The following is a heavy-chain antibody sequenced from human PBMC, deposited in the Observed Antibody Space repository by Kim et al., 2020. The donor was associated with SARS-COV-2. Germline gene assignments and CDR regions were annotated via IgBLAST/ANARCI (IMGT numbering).Heavy chain of an antibody. CDR1: GGSIITNTW. CDR2: IYHGGST. V-gene: IGHV4-4*02. D-gene: IGHD4-17*01. Sequence: SETLSLTCAVSGGSIITNTWWSWVRQPPGKGLEWIGEIYHGGSTNYSPSLKSRVTMSVDKPKNQFSLRLTSVTAADTAIYYCATDPAYGDYWFDPWGQG. CDR3: ATDPAYGDYWFDP. J-gene: IGHJ5*02.